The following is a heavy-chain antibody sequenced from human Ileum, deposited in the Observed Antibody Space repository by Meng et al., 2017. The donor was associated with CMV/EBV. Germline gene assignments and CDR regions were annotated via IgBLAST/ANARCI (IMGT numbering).Heavy chain of an antibody. CDR3: ARGDISGYYDY. D-gene: IGHD3-22*01. J-gene: IGHJ4*02. Sequence: SAKVSCKASGGTFSKYAISWVRQDPGQGREWMGGITPIFDTTNYARRFQGRVTVTTDESTSTAYMELSSLISEDTAVYYCARGDISGYYDYWGQGTLVTVSS. V-gene: IGHV1-69*05. CDR1: GGTFSKYA. CDR2: ITPIFDTT.